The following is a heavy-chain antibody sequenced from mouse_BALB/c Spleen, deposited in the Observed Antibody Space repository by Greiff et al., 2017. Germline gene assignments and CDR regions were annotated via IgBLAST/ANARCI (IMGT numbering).Heavy chain of an antibody. V-gene: IGHV1-14*01. D-gene: IGHD2-10*02. CDR3: ARAKYGNYVGYFDV. CDR1: GYTFTSYV. CDR2: INPYNDGT. Sequence: VQLKQSGPELVKPGASVKMSCKASGYTFTSYVMHWVKQKPGQGLEWIGYINPYNDGTKYNEKFKGKATLTSDKSSSTAYMELSSLTSEDSAVYYCARAKYGNYVGYFDVWGAGTTVTVSS. J-gene: IGHJ1*01.